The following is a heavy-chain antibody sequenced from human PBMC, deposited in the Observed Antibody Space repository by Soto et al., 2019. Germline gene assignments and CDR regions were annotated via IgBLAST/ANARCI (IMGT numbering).Heavy chain of an antibody. Sequence: ASVKVSCKTSAYTFSGYYLHWVRQAPGQGLEWMGWIKPSTGDTNHAEKFRGRVTMTRDTSVSTAYMELSSLRSDDTAVYYCTREQMATVTQFNWFDSWGQGSLVTVSS. CDR2: IKPSTGDT. D-gene: IGHD3-10*01. V-gene: IGHV1-2*02. J-gene: IGHJ5*01. CDR1: AYTFSGYY. CDR3: TREQMATVTQFNWFDS.